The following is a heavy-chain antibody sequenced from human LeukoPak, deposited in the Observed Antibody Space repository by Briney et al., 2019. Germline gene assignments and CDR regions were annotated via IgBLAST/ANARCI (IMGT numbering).Heavy chain of an antibody. D-gene: IGHD2-15*01. Sequence: SETLSLTCAVYGGSFSGYYWSWIRQPPGKGLEWIGETNHSGSTNYNPSLKSRVTISVDTSKNQFSLKLSSVTAADTAVYYCARGYCSGGSCLKGKYYYYYMDVWGKGTTVTISS. CDR2: TNHSGST. V-gene: IGHV4-34*01. J-gene: IGHJ6*03. CDR1: GGSFSGYY. CDR3: ARGYCSGGSCLKGKYYYYYMDV.